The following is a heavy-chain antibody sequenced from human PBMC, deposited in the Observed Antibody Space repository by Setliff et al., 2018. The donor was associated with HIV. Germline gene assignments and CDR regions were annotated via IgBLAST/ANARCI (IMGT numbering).Heavy chain of an antibody. CDR1: GYSISSGYY. J-gene: IGHJ4*02. D-gene: IGHD3-10*01. V-gene: IGHV4-38-2*01. CDR3: ARMVIQFGDYHFDD. CDR2: IHHSGSV. Sequence: SETLSLTCPVSGYSISSGYYWGWIRQPPGKGLEWIGNIHHSGSVYYNLSLKRRVTISVDTSKNQFSLKLTSATAADTAVYYCARMVIQFGDYHFDDWGQGALVTVS.